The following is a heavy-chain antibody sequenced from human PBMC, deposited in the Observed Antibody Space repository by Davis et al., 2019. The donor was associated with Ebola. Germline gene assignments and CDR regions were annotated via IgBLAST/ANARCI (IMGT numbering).Heavy chain of an antibody. Sequence: PSETLSLTCTVSGGSISSYYWSWIRQPPGKGLEWIGYIYYSGSTNYNPSLKSRVTISVDTSKNQFSLKLSSVTAADTAVYYCARGEQLWLRSHYYYGMDVWGQGTTVTVSS. CDR2: IYYSGST. J-gene: IGHJ6*02. D-gene: IGHD5-18*01. CDR3: ARGEQLWLRSHYYYGMDV. CDR1: GGSISSYY. V-gene: IGHV4-59*01.